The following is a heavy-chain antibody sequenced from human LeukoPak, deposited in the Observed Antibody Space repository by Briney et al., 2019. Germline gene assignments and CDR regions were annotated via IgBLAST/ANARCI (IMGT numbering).Heavy chain of an antibody. CDR2: IYYSGST. J-gene: IGHJ4*02. CDR1: GGSISSYY. CDR3: ARRTIGYYFDY. D-gene: IGHD2/OR15-2a*01. Sequence: SETLSLTCGVSGGSISSYYWSWIRQPPGKGLEWIGHIYYSGSTSYNPSLKSRVSISLDTAKNQFSLKLSSVSAADTAVYYCARRTIGYYFDYWGQGTLVTVSS. V-gene: IGHV4-59*08.